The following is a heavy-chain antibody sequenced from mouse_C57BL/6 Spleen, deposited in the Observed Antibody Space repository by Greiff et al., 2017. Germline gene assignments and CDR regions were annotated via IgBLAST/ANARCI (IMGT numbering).Heavy chain of an antibody. D-gene: IGHD2-5*01. V-gene: IGHV5-2*01. Sequence: EVHLVESGGGLVQPGESLKLSCESNEYDFPSHDMSWVRKTPEKRLELVAALNSDGGSTYYPDTMERRFIISRDNTKKTLYLQMSSLRSEDTALYYCARRGASNWWYFDVWGTGTTVTVSS. J-gene: IGHJ1*03. CDR1: EYDFPSHD. CDR3: ARRGASNWWYFDV. CDR2: LNSDGGST.